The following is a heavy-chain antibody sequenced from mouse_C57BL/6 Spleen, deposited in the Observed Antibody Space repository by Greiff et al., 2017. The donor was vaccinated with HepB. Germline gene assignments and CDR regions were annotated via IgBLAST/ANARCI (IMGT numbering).Heavy chain of an antibody. V-gene: IGHV3-6*01. Sequence: ESGPGLVKPSQSLSLTCSVTGYSITSGYYWNWIRQFPGNKLEWMGYISYDGSNNYNPSLKNRISITRDTSKNQFFLKLNSVTTEDTATYYFARGNLRELRPYYFDYWGQGTTLTVSS. J-gene: IGHJ2*01. D-gene: IGHD3-2*02. CDR2: ISYDGSN. CDR3: ARGNLRELRPYYFDY. CDR1: GYSITSGYY.